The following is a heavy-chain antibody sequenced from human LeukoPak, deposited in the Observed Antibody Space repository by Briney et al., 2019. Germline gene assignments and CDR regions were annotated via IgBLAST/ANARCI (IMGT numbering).Heavy chain of an antibody. D-gene: IGHD5-18*01. CDR3: ATSNTAGGAFDI. V-gene: IGHV3-15*01. CDR2: VISRGHGGTI. J-gene: IGHJ3*02. Sequence: GGSLRLSCAASGFVFSHAWMNWVRQAPGKGLEWVGRVISRGHGGTIDYAAPVIGRFTISRDDSEDTLYLQMNSLKTEDTAVYYCATSNTAGGAFDIWGQGTMVTVSS. CDR1: GFVFSHAW.